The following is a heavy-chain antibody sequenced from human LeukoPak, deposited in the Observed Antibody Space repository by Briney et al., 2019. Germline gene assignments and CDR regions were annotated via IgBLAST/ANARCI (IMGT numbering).Heavy chain of an antibody. CDR3: ARGGYDSSGYYLDKYYFDY. Sequence: GESLKIPCKGSGYSFTSYWIGWVRQMPGKGLEWMGILYPGDSDTRYSPSFQGQVTISADKSISTAYLQWSSLKASDTAMYYCARGGYDSSGYYLDKYYFDYWGQGTLVTVSS. CDR1: GYSFTSYW. V-gene: IGHV5-51*01. J-gene: IGHJ4*02. CDR2: LYPGDSDT. D-gene: IGHD3-22*01.